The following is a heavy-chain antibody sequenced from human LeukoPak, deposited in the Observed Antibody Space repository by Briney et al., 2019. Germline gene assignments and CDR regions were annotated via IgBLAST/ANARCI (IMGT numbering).Heavy chain of an antibody. V-gene: IGHV4-59*01. CDR2: IYYSGST. CDR3: ARGDSDFSGTYFRQPYNYYGMDV. CDR1: GGSISSYY. Sequence: SETLSLTCIVSGGSISSYYWNWIRQPPGKGLEWIGYIYYSGSTNYNPSLKSRVTISVDMSKNQFSLKLSSVTAADTAVYYCARGDSDFSGTYFRQPYNYYGMDVWGQGTTVADSS. J-gene: IGHJ6*02. D-gene: IGHD1-26*01.